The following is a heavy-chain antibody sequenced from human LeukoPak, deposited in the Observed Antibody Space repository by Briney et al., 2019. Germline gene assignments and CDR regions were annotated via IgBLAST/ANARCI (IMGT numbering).Heavy chain of an antibody. V-gene: IGHV2-5*02. D-gene: IGHD3-3*01. Sequence: SGPTLVNPTQTLTLTCTFSGFSLSTSGVAVGWIRQPPGKALEWLALIYWDDDRRYSPSLKSRLTITKDTSKNQVVLTMTNMDPVDTATYYCAHRVGNHYDFWSGYYTGNNWFDPWGQGTLVTVSS. CDR1: GFSLSTSGVA. CDR3: AHRVGNHYDFWSGYYTGNNWFDP. CDR2: IYWDDDR. J-gene: IGHJ5*02.